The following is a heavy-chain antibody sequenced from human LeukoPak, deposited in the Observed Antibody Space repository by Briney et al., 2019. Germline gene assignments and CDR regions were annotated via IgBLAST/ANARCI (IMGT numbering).Heavy chain of an antibody. J-gene: IGHJ4*02. Sequence: PGGSLRLSCAASGFTFSSYSMNWVRQAPGKGLGWVSSISSSSSYIYYADSVKGRFTISRDNAKNSLYLQKNSLRAEDTAVYYCAREGDSSGYYFIDYWGQGTLVTVSS. D-gene: IGHD3-22*01. CDR2: ISSSSSYI. CDR3: AREGDSSGYYFIDY. CDR1: GFTFSSYS. V-gene: IGHV3-21*01.